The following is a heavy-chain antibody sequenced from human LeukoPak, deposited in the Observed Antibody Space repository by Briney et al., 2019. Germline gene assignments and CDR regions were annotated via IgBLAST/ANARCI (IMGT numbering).Heavy chain of an antibody. J-gene: IGHJ5*02. Sequence: SVKVTCKASGGTFSSYAISWVRQAPGQGLEWMGRIIPIFGIANYAQKFQGRVTITADKSTSTAYMELSSLRSEDTAVYYCARDGSGGVVPAAIGGYNSFDPWGQGTLVTVSS. CDR2: IIPIFGIA. V-gene: IGHV1-69*04. CDR3: ARDGSGGVVPAAIGGYNSFDP. CDR1: GGTFSSYA. D-gene: IGHD2-2*02.